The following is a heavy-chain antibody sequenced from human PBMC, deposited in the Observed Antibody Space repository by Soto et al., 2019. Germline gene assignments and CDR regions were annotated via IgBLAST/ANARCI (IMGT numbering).Heavy chain of an antibody. Sequence: EVQLLESGGDLVQPGGSLRLSCAASGFTFSSLWMHWVRQVPGKGLVWVSRIDTEGIGTSYADSVKGRFTISRDNAKNMLYLQMNSLTVEDTAVYYCVRLGGSSEIDYWGQGTLVTVSS. D-gene: IGHD2-15*01. CDR1: GFTFSSLW. CDR2: IDTEGIGT. J-gene: IGHJ4*02. V-gene: IGHV3-74*02. CDR3: VRLGGSSEIDY.